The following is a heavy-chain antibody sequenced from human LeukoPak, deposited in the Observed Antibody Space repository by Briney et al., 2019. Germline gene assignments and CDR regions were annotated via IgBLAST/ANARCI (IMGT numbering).Heavy chain of an antibody. V-gene: IGHV4-59*12. Sequence: PSETLSLTCSVSGVTISSYYWSWIRQPPGKGLEWIGYIYYSGSTNYNPSLKSRVTISVDTSRNQFSLKLSSVTAADTAGYYCARMKIAAAPTPFDYWGQGTLVTVSS. D-gene: IGHD6-13*01. CDR3: ARMKIAAAPTPFDY. CDR1: GVTISSYY. J-gene: IGHJ4*02. CDR2: IYYSGST.